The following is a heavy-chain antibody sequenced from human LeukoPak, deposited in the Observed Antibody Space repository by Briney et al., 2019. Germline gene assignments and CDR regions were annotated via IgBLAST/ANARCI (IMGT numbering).Heavy chain of an antibody. Sequence: GASVKVSCKASGYTFTSYYMHWVRQAPGQGLEWMGIINPSGGSTSYAQKFQGRVTMTRDTSISTAYMELSRLRSDDTAVYYCARIAVAGTDYWGQGTLVTVSS. CDR3: ARIAVAGTDY. CDR2: INPSGGST. J-gene: IGHJ4*02. CDR1: GYTFTSYY. D-gene: IGHD6-19*01. V-gene: IGHV1-46*01.